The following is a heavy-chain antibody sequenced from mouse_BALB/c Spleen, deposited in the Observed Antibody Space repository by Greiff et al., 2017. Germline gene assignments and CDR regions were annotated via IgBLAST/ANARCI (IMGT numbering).Heavy chain of an antibody. V-gene: IGHV14-3*02. D-gene: IGHD2-4*01. CDR3: AGWDYGGGFDY. J-gene: IGHJ2*01. CDR2: IDPANGNT. Sequence: LVESGAELVKPGASVKLSCTASGLHITDTYMNWVKQWPEQGLEWIGRIDPANGNTIYDPKFPGEATITADTSSNTAYLQVSSMTSEDTAVYYCAGWDYGGGFDYWGQGTTVTVSA. CDR1: GLHITDTY.